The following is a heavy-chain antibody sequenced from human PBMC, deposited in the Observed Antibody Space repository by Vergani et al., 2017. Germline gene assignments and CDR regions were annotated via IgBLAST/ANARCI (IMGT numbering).Heavy chain of an antibody. V-gene: IGHV4-39*07. CDR1: GGSISSSSYY. CDR3: ARLSGSYRPQGNWFDP. J-gene: IGHJ5*02. Sequence: QLQLQESGPGLVKPSETLSLTCTVSGGSISSSSYYWGWIRQPPGKGLEWIGSIYYSGSTYYNPSLKSRVTISVDTSKNQFSLKLSSVTAADTAVYYCARLSGSYRPQGNWFDPWGQGTLVTVSS. CDR2: IYYSGST. D-gene: IGHD1-26*01.